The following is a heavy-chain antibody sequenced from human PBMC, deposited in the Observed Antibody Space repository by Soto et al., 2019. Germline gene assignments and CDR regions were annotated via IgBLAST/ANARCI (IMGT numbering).Heavy chain of an antibody. CDR3: ARGSGYYYHRPDY. V-gene: IGHV1-8*01. J-gene: IGHJ4*02. Sequence: ASVKVSCKASGYTFTSYDINWVRQAPGQGLEWVGWMKPNSGNTGYAQKFQGRVAMTRDTSINTAYMELSSLRSEDTAVYYCARGSGYYYHRPDYWGQGTLVTVSS. CDR2: MKPNSGNT. CDR1: GYTFTSYD. D-gene: IGHD3-22*01.